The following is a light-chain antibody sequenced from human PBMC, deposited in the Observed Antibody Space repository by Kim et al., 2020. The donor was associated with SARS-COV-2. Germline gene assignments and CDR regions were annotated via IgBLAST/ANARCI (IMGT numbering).Light chain of an antibody. Sequence: SYELTQPPSVSVSPGQTASITCSGDKLGDKYACWYQQKPGQSPVLVIYQDSKRPSGIPERFSGSNSGNTATLTISGTQAMDEADYYCQAWDSSTAARFGGGTQLTVL. J-gene: IGLJ3*02. V-gene: IGLV3-1*01. CDR2: QDS. CDR1: KLGDKY. CDR3: QAWDSSTAAR.